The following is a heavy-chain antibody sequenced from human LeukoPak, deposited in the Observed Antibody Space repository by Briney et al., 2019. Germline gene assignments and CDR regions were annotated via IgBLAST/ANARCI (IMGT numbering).Heavy chain of an antibody. CDR3: ARAGYSYGTGYYFDY. D-gene: IGHD5-18*01. Sequence: KTSETLSLTCTVSGGSISSYYWSWIRLPPGKGLEWIGYIYYTGATYYNPSLKSRVTISLDTSKNQFSLKLSSVTAADAAVYYCARAGYSYGTGYYFDYWGQGALVTVS. CDR1: GGSISSYY. V-gene: IGHV4-59*01. J-gene: IGHJ4*02. CDR2: IYYTGAT.